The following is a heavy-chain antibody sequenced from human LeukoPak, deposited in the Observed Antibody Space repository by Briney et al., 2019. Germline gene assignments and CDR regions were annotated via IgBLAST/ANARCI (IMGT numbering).Heavy chain of an antibody. CDR1: GFTFSGSA. CDR3: TRLTEPPTSSLDY. D-gene: IGHD1-14*01. Sequence: GGSLRLSCAASGFTFSGSAMHWVRQASGKGLEWVGRIRNKANNYATVYAASVKGRFTISRDDSKNTTYLQVNSLKTEDTAVYYCTRLTEPPTSSLDYWGQGTLVTVSS. V-gene: IGHV3-73*01. CDR2: IRNKANNYAT. J-gene: IGHJ4*02.